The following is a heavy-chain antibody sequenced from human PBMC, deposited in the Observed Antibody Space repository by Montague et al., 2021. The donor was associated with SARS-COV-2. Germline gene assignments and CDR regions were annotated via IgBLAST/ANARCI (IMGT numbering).Heavy chain of an antibody. CDR3: ARDFDWQQDPSTDYFHYDMDV. J-gene: IGHJ6*02. CDR2: IHTSGST. D-gene: IGHD3-9*01. Sequence: TLSLTCAVSGDSITSGFYYWSWLRQPAGRGLEWIGRIHTSGSTNYNPSLKTRVTISLDRSKNQFSLILSSVTAADTAAYFCARDFDWQQDPSTDYFHYDMDVWGQGTTVIVSS. V-gene: IGHV4-61*02. CDR1: GDSITSGFYY.